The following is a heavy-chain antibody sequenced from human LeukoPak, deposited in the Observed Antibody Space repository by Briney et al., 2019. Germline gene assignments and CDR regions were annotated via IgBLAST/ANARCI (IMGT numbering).Heavy chain of an antibody. V-gene: IGHV1-8*01. CDR2: MNPNSGNT. CDR3: VAGPARWILPKNNAFDI. Sequence: ASVKVSCKASGYTFTSYDINWVRQATGQGLEWMGWMNPNSGNTGYAQKFQGRVTITRNTSISTAYMELSSLRSEDTAVYYCVAGPARWILPKNNAFDIWGQGTMVTVSS. CDR1: GYTFTSYD. J-gene: IGHJ3*02. D-gene: IGHD6-6*01.